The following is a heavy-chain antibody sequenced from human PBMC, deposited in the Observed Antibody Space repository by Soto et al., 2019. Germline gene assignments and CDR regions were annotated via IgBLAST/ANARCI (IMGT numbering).Heavy chain of an antibody. D-gene: IGHD2-15*01. CDR2: IWYDGSNK. CDR3: ARKGGQDWSPNAFDY. J-gene: IGHJ4*02. V-gene: IGHV3-33*01. Sequence: GGSLRLSCAASGFTFSSYGMHWVRQAPGKGLEWVAVIWYDGSNKYYADSVKGRFTISRDNSKNTLYLQMNSLRAEDTAVYYCARKGGQDWSPNAFDYWGQGTLVTVSS. CDR1: GFTFSSYG.